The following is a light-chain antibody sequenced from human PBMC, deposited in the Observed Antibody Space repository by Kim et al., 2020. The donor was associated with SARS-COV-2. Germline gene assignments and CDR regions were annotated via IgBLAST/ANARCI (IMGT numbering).Light chain of an antibody. Sequence: ASLGDRVTITYRASQSISSYLNWYQQKPGKAPKLLIYAASSLQSGVPSRISGSGSGTDFTLTISSRQPEDFANYYCQQSYSTPRTFGQGTKVDIK. CDR1: QSISSY. V-gene: IGKV1-39*01. J-gene: IGKJ1*01. CDR2: AAS. CDR3: QQSYSTPRT.